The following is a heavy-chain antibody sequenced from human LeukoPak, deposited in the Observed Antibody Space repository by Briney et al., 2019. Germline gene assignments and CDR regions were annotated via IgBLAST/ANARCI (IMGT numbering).Heavy chain of an antibody. CDR3: ARQKNYDILTGDAFDI. CDR2: IYYSGST. J-gene: IGHJ3*02. CDR1: GFTFSSYA. V-gene: IGHV4-59*08. D-gene: IGHD3-9*01. Sequence: GSLRLSCAASGFTFSSYAMSWIRQPPGKGLEWIGYIYYSGSTNYNPSLKSRVTISVDTSKNQFSLKLSSVTAADTAVYYCARQKNYDILTGDAFDIWGQGTMVTVSS.